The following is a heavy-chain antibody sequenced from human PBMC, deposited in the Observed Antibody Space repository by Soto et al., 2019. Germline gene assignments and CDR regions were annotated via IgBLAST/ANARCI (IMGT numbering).Heavy chain of an antibody. CDR2: ISGSGGST. CDR1: GFTFSSYA. Sequence: EVQLLESGGGLVQPGGSLRLSCAASGFTFSSYAMSWVRQAPGKGLEWVSDISGSGGSTYYADSVKGRFTISRDNSKNTLYLQMNSLRAEDTAVYYCAKDSVAYYDYIWGSYRAPDAFDIWGQGTMVTVSS. CDR3: AKDSVAYYDYIWGSYRAPDAFDI. V-gene: IGHV3-23*01. D-gene: IGHD3-16*02. J-gene: IGHJ3*02.